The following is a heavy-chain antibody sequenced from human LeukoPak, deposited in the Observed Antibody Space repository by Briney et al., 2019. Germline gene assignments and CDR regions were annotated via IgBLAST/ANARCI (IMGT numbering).Heavy chain of an antibody. V-gene: IGHV3-30*02. J-gene: IGHJ4*02. CDR3: AKGILRYGDYPN. D-gene: IGHD4-17*01. CDR1: GFTFSSYG. Sequence: PGGSLRLSCAASGFTFSSYGLHWVRQAPGKGLEWVAFIRYDGSNKYYPDSVKGRLTISRDNSKNTLYLQMNSLRAEDTAVYYCAKGILRYGDYPNWGQGTLVTVSS. CDR2: IRYDGSNK.